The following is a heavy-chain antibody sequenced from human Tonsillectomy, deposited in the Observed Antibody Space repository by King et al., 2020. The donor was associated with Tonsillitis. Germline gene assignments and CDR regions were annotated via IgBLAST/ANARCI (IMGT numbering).Heavy chain of an antibody. CDR3: ARDLRDGDGYNYVGVLDY. CDR2: IYHSGST. D-gene: IGHD5-24*01. J-gene: IGHJ4*02. Sequence: QLQESGPGLVKPSETLSLTCAVSGYSISSGYYWGWLRQPPGKGLEWIGSIYHSGSTYYNPSLKSRVTISVDTSKNQFSLKLSSATAADTAVYYCARDLRDGDGYNYVGVLDYWGQGTLVTVSS. CDR1: GYSISSGYY. V-gene: IGHV4-38-2*02.